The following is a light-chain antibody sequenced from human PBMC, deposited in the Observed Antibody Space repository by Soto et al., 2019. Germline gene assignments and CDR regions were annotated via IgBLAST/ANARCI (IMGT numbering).Light chain of an antibody. V-gene: IGLV2-14*01. Sequence: QTVLTQPASVSGSPGQSITISCSVTSSDIGTYDHVAWFQQFPGKTPKLVIYSGSDRPSGVSYRFSGSKSGNTASLTISGLQADDEADYYCISYTVSRSYVFGTGTNVTVL. CDR1: SSDIGTYDH. CDR3: ISYTVSRSYV. J-gene: IGLJ1*01. CDR2: SGS.